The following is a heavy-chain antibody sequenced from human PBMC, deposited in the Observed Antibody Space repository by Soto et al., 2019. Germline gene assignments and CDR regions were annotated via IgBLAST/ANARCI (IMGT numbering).Heavy chain of an antibody. J-gene: IGHJ3*02. V-gene: IGHV3-33*01. CDR3: ATELNDMQAFDI. CDR1: GFTFSTYG. CDR2: TWNDGSHK. Sequence: QVQLVESGGGVVQPGRSLRLSCVASGFTFSTYGMHWVRQAPGKGLEWVAMTWNDGSHKYYADPVKDRFTISRDNFKNTLYLQINSLRDEDSAVYYCATELNDMQAFDIWGQGTMVTVYS. D-gene: IGHD1-1*01.